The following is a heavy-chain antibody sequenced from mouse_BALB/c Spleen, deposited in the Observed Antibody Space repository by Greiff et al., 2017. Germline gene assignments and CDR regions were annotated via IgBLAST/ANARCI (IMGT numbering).Heavy chain of an antibody. CDR2: ISNGGGST. CDR1: GFTFSSYT. D-gene: IGHD1-3*01. Sequence: EVQGVESGGGLVQPGGSLKLSCAASGFTFSSYTMSWVRQTPEKRLEWVAYISNGGGSTYYPDTVKGRFTISRDNAKNTLYLQMSSLKSEDTAMYYCARHELPYAMDYWGQGTSVTVSS. CDR3: ARHELPYAMDY. V-gene: IGHV5-12-2*01. J-gene: IGHJ4*01.